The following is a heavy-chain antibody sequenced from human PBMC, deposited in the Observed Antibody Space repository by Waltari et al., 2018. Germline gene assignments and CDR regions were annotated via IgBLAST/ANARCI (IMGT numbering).Heavy chain of an antibody. J-gene: IGHJ4*02. Sequence: QVQLQESGPGLVKPSETLSLTCAVSDYSISSGYYWGWIRQPPGKGLEWIGNIYHSGTTYYNPSLKSRVTISVDTSKNQFSLKLSSVTAADTAVYYCARVAGSPPGFFEGFRESSFDYWGQGTLVTVSS. D-gene: IGHD3-10*01. CDR1: DYSISSGYY. CDR2: IYHSGTT. CDR3: ARVAGSPPGFFEGFRESSFDY. V-gene: IGHV4-38-2*01.